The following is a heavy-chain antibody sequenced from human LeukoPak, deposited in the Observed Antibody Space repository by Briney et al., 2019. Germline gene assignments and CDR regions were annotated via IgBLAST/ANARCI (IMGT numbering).Heavy chain of an antibody. Sequence: PSETLSLTCTVSSGSISSYYWSWIRQPPGKGLEWIGYIYYSGSTNYNPSLKSRVTISVDTAKNQLSLKLSSVTAADTAVYYCARRAGYTGSWYEYWGQGTLVTVSS. CDR1: SGSISSYY. CDR3: ARRAGYTGSWYEY. V-gene: IGHV4-59*01. J-gene: IGHJ4*02. CDR2: IYYSGST. D-gene: IGHD6-13*01.